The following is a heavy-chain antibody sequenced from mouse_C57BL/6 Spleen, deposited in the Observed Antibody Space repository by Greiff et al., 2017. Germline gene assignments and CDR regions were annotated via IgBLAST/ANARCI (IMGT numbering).Heavy chain of an antibody. D-gene: IGHD1-1*01. CDR2: IYPRSGNT. CDR1: GYTFTSYG. Sequence: VQLQESGAELARPGASVKLSCKASGYTFTSYGISWVKQRTGQGLEWIGEIYPRSGNTYYNEKFKGKATLTADKSSSTAYMELRSLTSEDSAVYFCARSVRDAMDYWGQGTSVTVSS. J-gene: IGHJ4*01. V-gene: IGHV1-81*01. CDR3: ARSVRDAMDY.